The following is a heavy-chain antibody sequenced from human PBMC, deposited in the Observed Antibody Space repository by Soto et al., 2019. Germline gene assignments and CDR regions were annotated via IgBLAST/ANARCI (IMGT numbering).Heavy chain of an antibody. CDR3: ASQEIVVVITTGLDV. D-gene: IGHD3-22*01. CDR2: ISYDGSNK. Sequence: QVQLVESGGGVVQPGRSLRLSCAASGFTFSSYAMHWVRQAPGKGLEWVAVISYDGSNKYYADSVKGRFTISRDNSKNTLYLQMNSVRAEDTAVYYCASQEIVVVITTGLDVWGQGTTVTVSS. CDR1: GFTFSSYA. V-gene: IGHV3-30-3*01. J-gene: IGHJ6*02.